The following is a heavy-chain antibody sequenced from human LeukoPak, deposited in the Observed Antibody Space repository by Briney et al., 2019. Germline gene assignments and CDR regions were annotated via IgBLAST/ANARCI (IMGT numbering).Heavy chain of an antibody. D-gene: IGHD4-11*01. J-gene: IGHJ4*02. CDR2: IYYSGST. CDR1: GGSISSYY. Sequence: PSDTRSLTCTVAGGSISSYYWSWLRQPPGKGLEWIGYIYYSGSTNYNPSLKSRVTISVDTSKNQFSLKLSSVTAADTAVYYCARGRRAYTFDYWGQGTLVTVSS. V-gene: IGHV4-59*07. CDR3: ARGRRAYTFDY.